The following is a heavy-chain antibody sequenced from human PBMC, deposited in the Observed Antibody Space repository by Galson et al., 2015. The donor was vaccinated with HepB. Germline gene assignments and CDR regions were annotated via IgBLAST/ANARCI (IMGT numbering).Heavy chain of an antibody. V-gene: IGHV1-18*04. J-gene: IGHJ4*02. CDR2: ISPYNGDT. Sequence: SVKVSCKASGYTFISYGLTWVRQAPGQGLEWMGWISPYNGDTHYAQNFQGRFTMTTDTSTSTAYMELRSLRSNDTAVYYCAKAEGTDWGQGILVTVSS. D-gene: IGHD1-1*01. CDR1: GYTFISYG. CDR3: AKAEGTD.